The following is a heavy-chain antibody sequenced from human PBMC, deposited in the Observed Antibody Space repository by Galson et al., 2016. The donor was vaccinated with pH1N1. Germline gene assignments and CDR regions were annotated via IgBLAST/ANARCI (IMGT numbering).Heavy chain of an antibody. CDR3: AKGGRYASNWVVFQH. D-gene: IGHD3-16*01. V-gene: IGHV3-23*01. J-gene: IGHJ1*01. Sequence: SLRLSCAASGFTFRSYGVSWVRQAPGKGLEWVSDISASGGSAYYADSVKGRFTISRDNSKNTVFLQMNSLRAEDTAVYYCAKGGRYASNWVVFQHWGQSTLVTVSS. CDR2: ISASGGSA. CDR1: GFTFRSYG.